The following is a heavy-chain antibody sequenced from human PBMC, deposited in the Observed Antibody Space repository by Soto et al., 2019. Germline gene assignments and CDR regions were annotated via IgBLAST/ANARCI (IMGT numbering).Heavy chain of an antibody. J-gene: IGHJ4*02. CDR1: GYTLTELS. D-gene: IGHD5-12*01. CDR2: FDPEDGET. V-gene: IGHV1-24*01. Sequence: ASVKVSCKVSGYTLTELSMHWVRQAPGKGLEWMGGFDPEDGETIYAQKFQGRVTMTEDTSTDTAYMELSSLRSEDTAVYYCATVLRPSGYDQFDYWGQGTLVTVSS. CDR3: ATVLRPSGYDQFDY.